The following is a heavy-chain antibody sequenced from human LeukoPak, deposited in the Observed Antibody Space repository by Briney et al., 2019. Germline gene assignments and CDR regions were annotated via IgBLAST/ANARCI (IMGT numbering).Heavy chain of an antibody. CDR2: ISGSASST. CDR1: GFTFSNYA. Sequence: GGSLRLSCAASGFTFSNYAMSWVRQAPGKGLEWVSAISGSASSTYHADSVKGRFTISRDNSKNTLYLQMNSLRAEDTAVYYCAKDEDYDSSGYYPIFDYWGQGTLVTVSS. J-gene: IGHJ4*02. V-gene: IGHV3-23*01. D-gene: IGHD3-22*01. CDR3: AKDEDYDSSGYYPIFDY.